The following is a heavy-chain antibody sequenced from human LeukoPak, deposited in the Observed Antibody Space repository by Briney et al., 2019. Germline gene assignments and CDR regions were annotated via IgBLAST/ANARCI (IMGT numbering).Heavy chain of an antibody. CDR2: ISSSSSYI. CDR3: ARAGLHSRYNWFDP. D-gene: IGHD5-24*01. Sequence: GGSLRLSCAASGFTFSSYSMNWVRQAPGKGLEWVSSISSSSSYIYYADSVKGRFTFSRDNAKNSLYLQMNSLRAEDTAVYYCARAGLHSRYNWFDPWGQGTLVTVSS. J-gene: IGHJ5*02. V-gene: IGHV3-21*01. CDR1: GFTFSSYS.